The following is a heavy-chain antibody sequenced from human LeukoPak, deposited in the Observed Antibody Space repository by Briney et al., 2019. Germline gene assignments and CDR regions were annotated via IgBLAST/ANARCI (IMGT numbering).Heavy chain of an antibody. CDR3: ARVGVTGTDGLDY. V-gene: IGHV4-34*01. CDR1: GGSISSYY. J-gene: IGHJ4*02. D-gene: IGHD1-7*01. Sequence: PSETLSLTCTVSGGSISSYYWSWIRQPPGKGLEWIGEINHSGSTNYNPSLKSRVTISVDTSKNQFSLKLSSVTAADTAVYYCARVGVTGTDGLDYWGQGALVTVSS. CDR2: INHSGST.